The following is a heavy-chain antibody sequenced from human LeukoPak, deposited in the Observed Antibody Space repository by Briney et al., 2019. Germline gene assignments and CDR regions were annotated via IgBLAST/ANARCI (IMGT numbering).Heavy chain of an antibody. J-gene: IGHJ4*02. D-gene: IGHD3-22*01. CDR2: IKSKTDGGTT. V-gene: IGHV3-15*07. CDR3: STTYYYDSSEGY. Sequence: LRLSXAASGFTFSNAWMNWVRQAPGKGLEWVGRIKSKTDGGTTDYAAPVKGRFTISRDDSKNTLYLQMNSLKTEDTAVYYCSTTYYYDSSEGYWGQGTLVTVSS. CDR1: GFTFSNAW.